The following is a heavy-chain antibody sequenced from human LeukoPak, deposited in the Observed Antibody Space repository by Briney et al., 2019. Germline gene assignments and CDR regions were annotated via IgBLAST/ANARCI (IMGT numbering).Heavy chain of an antibody. CDR2: ISGSGGST. J-gene: IGHJ4*02. D-gene: IGHD3-22*01. Sequence: GGPLRLSCAASGFTFSSYAMSWVRQAPGKGLEWVSAISGSGGSTYYADSVKGRFTISRDNSKNTLYLQMNSLRAEDTAVYYCAKRIVVVSGSGYFDYWGQGTLVTVSS. CDR3: AKRIVVVSGSGYFDY. V-gene: IGHV3-23*01. CDR1: GFTFSSYA.